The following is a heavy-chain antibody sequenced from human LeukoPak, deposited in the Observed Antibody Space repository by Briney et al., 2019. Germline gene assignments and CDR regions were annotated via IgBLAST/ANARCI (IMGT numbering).Heavy chain of an antibody. CDR1: GGSFSGYY. CDR3: ARHPAGGGYFDY. J-gene: IGHJ4*02. Sequence: PSETLSLTCAVYGGSFSGYYWSWIRQPPGKDLEWIGYIYYTGDTYYNPSLWSRVTTSTDTSKNQFSLKLSSVTAADTAVYYCARHPAGGGYFDYWGQGTLVTVSS. V-gene: IGHV4-34*01. CDR2: IYYTGDT. D-gene: IGHD3-16*01.